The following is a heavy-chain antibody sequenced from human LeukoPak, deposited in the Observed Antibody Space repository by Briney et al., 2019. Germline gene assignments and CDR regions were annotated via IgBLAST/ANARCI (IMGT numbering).Heavy chain of an antibody. CDR3: ARPRRGSIAARGTFDY. CDR2: MNPNSGNT. D-gene: IGHD6-6*01. J-gene: IGHJ4*02. Sequence: GASVKVSCKASGYTFTSYDINWVRQATGQGLEWMGWMNPNSGNTGYAQKIQGRVTMTRNTSISTAYMELSSLRSEDTAVYYCARPRRGSIAARGTFDYWGQGTLVTVSS. V-gene: IGHV1-8*01. CDR1: GYTFTSYD.